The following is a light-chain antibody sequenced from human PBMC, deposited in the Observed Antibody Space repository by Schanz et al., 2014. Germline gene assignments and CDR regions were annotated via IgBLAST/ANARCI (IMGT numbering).Light chain of an antibody. CDR1: QSVSSY. Sequence: EIVLTQSPATLSLSPGERATLSCRASQSVSSYLAWYQQKPGLPPRLLIYGASTRATDIPARFTGSGAGTEFTLTISSLQSEDFAVYYCQQYNNWPLLTFGGGTKVVIK. CDR3: QQYNNWPLLT. J-gene: IGKJ4*01. CDR2: GAS. V-gene: IGKV3-15*01.